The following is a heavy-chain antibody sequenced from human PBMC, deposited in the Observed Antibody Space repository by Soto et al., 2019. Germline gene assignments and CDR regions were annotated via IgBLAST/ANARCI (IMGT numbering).Heavy chain of an antibody. CDR2: IWSDGSNK. D-gene: IGHD3-22*01. J-gene: IGHJ4*02. Sequence: QVPLVESGGGVVQPGRSLRLSCAASGFTFSSYGMHWVRQAPGKGLEWVEVIWSDGSNKYYADSVKGRFTISRDNSKNTLYLQMNSLRAEDTAVYYCARYYYDSSGCYPLWGQGTLVTVSS. CDR1: GFTFSSYG. V-gene: IGHV3-33*01. CDR3: ARYYYDSSGCYPL.